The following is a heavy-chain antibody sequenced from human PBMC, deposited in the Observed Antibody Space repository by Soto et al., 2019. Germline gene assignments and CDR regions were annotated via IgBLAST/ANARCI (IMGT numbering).Heavy chain of an antibody. Sequence: SQTLSLTCAVYGGSFSGYYWSWIRQPPGKGLEWIGEINHSGSTTYNPSLKSRVTISVDTSKNQFSLKLSSVTAADTAVYYCARVTGHTAADPGLDAFDIWGQGTMVTVSS. J-gene: IGHJ3*02. CDR1: GGSFSGYY. CDR2: INHSGST. D-gene: IGHD6-13*01. CDR3: ARVTGHTAADPGLDAFDI. V-gene: IGHV4-34*01.